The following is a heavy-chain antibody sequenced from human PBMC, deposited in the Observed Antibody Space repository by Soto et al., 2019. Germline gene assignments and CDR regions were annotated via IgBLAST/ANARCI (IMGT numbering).Heavy chain of an antibody. Sequence: SETLSLTCTVSGGSISSSSYYWGWIRQPPGKGLEWIGSIYYSGSTYYNPSLKSRVTISVDTSKNQFSLKLSSVTAADTAVYYCARHFRATTVTGVLPTAYNWFDPWGQGTLVTVSS. V-gene: IGHV4-39*01. J-gene: IGHJ5*02. D-gene: IGHD4-4*01. CDR3: ARHFRATTVTGVLPTAYNWFDP. CDR2: IYYSGST. CDR1: GGSISSSSYY.